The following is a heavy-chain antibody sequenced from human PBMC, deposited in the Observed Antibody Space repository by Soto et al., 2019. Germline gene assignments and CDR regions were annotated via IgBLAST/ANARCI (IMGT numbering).Heavy chain of an antibody. J-gene: IGHJ5*02. D-gene: IGHD1-26*01. CDR3: ARGTHSYSGSHELDA. V-gene: IGHV3-23*04. CDR1: GFIFGDHV. Sequence: EVQLVESGGRLVQRGGSLRLSCSGSGFIFGDHVMDWVHQAPGKGLEWVAGISGSGNSPLFRDSVKGRFTISRDNSKNTVYLEMNNLRDEDSAMYFCARGTHSYSGSHELDAWGLGTLVTVSS. CDR2: ISGSGNSP.